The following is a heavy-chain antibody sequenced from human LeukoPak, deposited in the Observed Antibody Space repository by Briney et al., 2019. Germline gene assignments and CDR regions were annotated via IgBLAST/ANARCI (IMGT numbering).Heavy chain of an antibody. V-gene: IGHV3-21*03. D-gene: IGHD2-2*02. Sequence: PGGSLRLSCAASGFTFSSYSVNWVRQAPGKGLEWVSSISSSSSYIYYADSVKGRFTISRDNAKNSLYLQMNSLRAEDTAVYYCASPIPTNSGLDYWGQGTLVTVSS. J-gene: IGHJ4*02. CDR3: ASPIPTNSGLDY. CDR2: ISSSSSYI. CDR1: GFTFSSYS.